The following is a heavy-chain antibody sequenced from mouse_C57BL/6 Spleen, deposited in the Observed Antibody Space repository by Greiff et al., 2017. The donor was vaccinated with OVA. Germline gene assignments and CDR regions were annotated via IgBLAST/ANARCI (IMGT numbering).Heavy chain of an antibody. CDR3: ARSRSLITTVVDYAMDY. D-gene: IGHD1-1*01. CDR1: GYTFTSYW. V-gene: IGHV1-50*01. Sequence: QVHVKQPGAELVKPGASVKLSCKASGYTFTSYWMQWVKQRPGQGLEWIGEIDPSDSYTNYNQKFKGKATLTVDTSSSTAYMQLSSLTSEDSAVYYCARSRSLITTVVDYAMDYWGQGTSVTVSS. J-gene: IGHJ4*01. CDR2: IDPSDSYT.